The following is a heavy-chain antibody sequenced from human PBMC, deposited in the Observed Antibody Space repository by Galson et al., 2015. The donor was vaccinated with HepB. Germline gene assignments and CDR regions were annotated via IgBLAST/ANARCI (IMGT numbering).Heavy chain of an antibody. J-gene: IGHJ6*03. CDR1: GYIFNGYY. CDR2: VNPNSGDT. D-gene: IGHD5-12*01. CDR3: ARVSSAYDNYFSYYMDV. Sequence: SVKVSCKASGYIFNGYYIHWVRQAPGQGLEWMGRVNPNSGDTNYPQKFQGRVTMTRDTSINTAYMELGRLTSDDTAVYYCARVSSAYDNYFSYYMDVWGEGTTVTVSS. V-gene: IGHV1-2*06.